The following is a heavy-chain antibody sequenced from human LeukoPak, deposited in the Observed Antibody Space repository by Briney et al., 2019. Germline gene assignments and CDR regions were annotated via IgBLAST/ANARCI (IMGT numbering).Heavy chain of an antibody. V-gene: IGHV4-59*08. CDR1: GGSISSYY. CDR3: ASLPLGYSNWFDP. Sequence: SETLSLTCTVSGGSISSYYWSWIRQPPGKGLEWIGYIYYSGSTNYNPSLKSRVTISVDTSKNQFSLKLSSVTAADTAVYYCASLPLGYSNWFDPWGQGTLVTVSS. D-gene: IGHD4-11*01. CDR2: IYYSGST. J-gene: IGHJ5*02.